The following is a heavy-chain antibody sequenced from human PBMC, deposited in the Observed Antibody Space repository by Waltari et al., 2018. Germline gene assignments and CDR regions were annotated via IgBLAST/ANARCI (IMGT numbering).Heavy chain of an antibody. J-gene: IGHJ4*02. CDR1: GYTFTGYY. D-gene: IGHD2-15*01. CDR2: INPNSGGT. V-gene: IGHV1-2*06. Sequence: QVQLVQSGAEVKKPGASVKVSCKASGYTFTGYYMHWVRQATGQGLEWMGRINPNSGGTNYAQKVQGRVTMTRDTSISTAYMELSRLRSDDTAVYYCARGGRSGYCSGGSCSYFDYWGQGTLVTVSS. CDR3: ARGGRSGYCSGGSCSYFDY.